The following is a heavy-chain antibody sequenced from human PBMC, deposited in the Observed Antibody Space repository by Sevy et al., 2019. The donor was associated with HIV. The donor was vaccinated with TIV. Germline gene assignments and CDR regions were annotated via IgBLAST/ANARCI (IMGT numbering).Heavy chain of an antibody. Sequence: SETLSLTCTVSGGSISSSSYYWGWIRQPPGKGLEWIGSTYYSGSTYYNPSLKSRVTISVDTSKNQFSLKLSSVTAADTAVYYCARHGQWLVTWGQGTLVTVSS. CDR3: ARHGQWLVT. CDR1: GGSISSSSYY. D-gene: IGHD6-19*01. CDR2: TYYSGST. V-gene: IGHV4-39*01. J-gene: IGHJ5*02.